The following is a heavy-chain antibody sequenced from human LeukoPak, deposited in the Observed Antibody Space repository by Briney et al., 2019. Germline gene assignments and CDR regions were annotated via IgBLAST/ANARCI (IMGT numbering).Heavy chain of an antibody. CDR2: ISRSSTTI. CDR1: GFTCTYSG. D-gene: IGHD5-12*01. CDR3: ARGPSGYHNT. J-gene: IGHJ4*02. V-gene: IGHV3-48*01. Sequence: GGSLRLSCAASGFTCTYSGMNWVRQAPGKGLEWVSFISRSSTTIYYADSVKGRFTISRDNSKNTLYLQMNSLRAEDTAVYYCARGPSGYHNTGGQGTLVTVSS.